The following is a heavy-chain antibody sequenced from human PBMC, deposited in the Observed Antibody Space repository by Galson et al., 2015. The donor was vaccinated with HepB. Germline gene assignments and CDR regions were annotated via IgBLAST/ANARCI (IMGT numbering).Heavy chain of an antibody. CDR3: VRDGYSASDHKTTDY. CDR1: GLIFGCCG. J-gene: IGHJ4*02. CDR2: VGHDGSYK. D-gene: IGHD5-12*01. Sequence: SLRLSCAASGLIFGCCGMHWVGQAPGKGLEWVAVVGHDGSYKYYADSVRGRFTISKDYSKNTLYLQMNSLRAEDTGIYFCVRDGYSASDHKTTDYWGQGTLVTVSS. V-gene: IGHV3-33*08.